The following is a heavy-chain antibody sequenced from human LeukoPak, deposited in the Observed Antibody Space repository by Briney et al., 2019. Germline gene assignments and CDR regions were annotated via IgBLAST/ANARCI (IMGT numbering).Heavy chain of an antibody. CDR1: GYTFTNYA. CDR3: ARGMPKDYFDY. CDR2: INPNTGNP. D-gene: IGHD2-2*01. V-gene: IGHV7-4-1*02. Sequence: ASVTVSCKASGYTFTNYAMNWVRQAPGQGLEWMAWINPNTGNPTYAQGFTGRFLFSLDTSVSTAYLQISSLKADDTAVYYCARGMPKDYFDYWGQGTLVTVSS. J-gene: IGHJ4*02.